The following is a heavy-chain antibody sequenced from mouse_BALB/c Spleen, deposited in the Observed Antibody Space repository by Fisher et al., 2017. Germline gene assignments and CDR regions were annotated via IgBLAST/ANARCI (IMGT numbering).Heavy chain of an antibody. D-gene: IGHD1-1*01. V-gene: IGHV1-80*01. CDR3: ARNYGSSYAMDY. Sequence: KFKGKATLTADKSSSTAYMQLSSLTSVDSAVYFCARNYGSSYAMDYWGQGTSVTVSS. J-gene: IGHJ4*01.